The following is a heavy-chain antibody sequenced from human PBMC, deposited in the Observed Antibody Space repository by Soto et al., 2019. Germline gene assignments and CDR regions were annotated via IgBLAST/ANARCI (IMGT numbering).Heavy chain of an antibody. Sequence: QVQLQESGPGLVKPSQTLSLTCTVSGGSISSGGYYWSWIRQHPGKGLEWIGYIYYSRSTYYNPSLKSRVTISVDTSKNQFSLKLSSVTAADTAVYYCARDSGFVAAAGIDYWGQGTLVTVSS. J-gene: IGHJ4*02. D-gene: IGHD6-13*01. CDR3: ARDSGFVAAAGIDY. V-gene: IGHV4-31*03. CDR2: IYYSRST. CDR1: GGSISSGGYY.